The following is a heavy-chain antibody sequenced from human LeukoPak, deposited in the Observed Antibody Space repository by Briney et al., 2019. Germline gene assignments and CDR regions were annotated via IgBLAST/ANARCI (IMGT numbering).Heavy chain of an antibody. V-gene: IGHV3-23*01. CDR2: IGGAGGCT. D-gene: IGHD3-3*01. J-gene: IGHJ4*02. CDR1: GFTFSSHA. CDR3: ARDPGVVAFHYLDY. Sequence: LPGGSLRLSCTASGFTFSSHAMAWVRQAPGKGLEWVSVIGGAGGCTYYADSVKGRFSISRDNSKNTVYLQMNNLRADDTAVYYCARDPGVVAFHYLDYWGQGTLVTVSS.